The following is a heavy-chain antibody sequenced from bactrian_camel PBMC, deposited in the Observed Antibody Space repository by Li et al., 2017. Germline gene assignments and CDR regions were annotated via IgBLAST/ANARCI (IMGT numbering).Heavy chain of an antibody. V-gene: IGHV3S40*01. Sequence: DVQLVESGGGSVQAGGSLRLSCAVSGFGDSRKCMGWFRQAPQKEREGVAGYATAGVSAYYADSVKGRFTISQDEAKSTVYLQMNNLQAEDTAMYYCVADQNYCYLQYSYSIWGQGTQVTVS. CDR3: VADQNYCYLQYSYSI. D-gene: IGHD1*01. CDR2: YATAGVSA. J-gene: IGHJ4*01. CDR1: GFGDSRKC.